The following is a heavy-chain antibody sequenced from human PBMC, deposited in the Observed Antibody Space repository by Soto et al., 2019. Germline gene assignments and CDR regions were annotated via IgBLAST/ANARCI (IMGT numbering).Heavy chain of an antibody. CDR1: GGTFSSYA. CDR3: ARVPELELPRLYFDY. J-gene: IGHJ4*02. Sequence: SVKVSCKASGGTFSSYAIGWVRQAPGQGLEWMGGIIPIFGTANYAQKFQGRVTITADESTSTAYMELSSLRSEDTAVYYCARVPELELPRLYFDYWGQGTLVTVSS. CDR2: IIPIFGTA. D-gene: IGHD1-7*01. V-gene: IGHV1-69*13.